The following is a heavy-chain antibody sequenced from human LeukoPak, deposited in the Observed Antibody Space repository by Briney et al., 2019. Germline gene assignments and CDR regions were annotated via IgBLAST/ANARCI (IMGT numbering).Heavy chain of an antibody. J-gene: IGHJ5*02. CDR1: GGSFSGYY. CDR3: ARGLGYGGNSDWFDP. Sequence: SETLSLTCAVSGGSFSGYYWSWIRQPPEKGLEWIGDLNHSGSTNYNPSLKSRGIISVDTSKNQFSLKLTSVTAADTAVHYCARGLGYGGNSDWFDPWGQGTLVTVSS. V-gene: IGHV4-34*01. D-gene: IGHD4-23*01. CDR2: LNHSGST.